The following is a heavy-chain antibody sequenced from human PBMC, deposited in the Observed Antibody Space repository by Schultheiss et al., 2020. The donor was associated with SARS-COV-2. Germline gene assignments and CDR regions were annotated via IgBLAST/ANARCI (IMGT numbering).Heavy chain of an antibody. D-gene: IGHD3-10*01. CDR3: ARAKTNRLWFGELPTFDY. CDR2: IYSGGST. V-gene: IGHV3-53*01. CDR1: GFTVSSNY. Sequence: GGSLRLSCAASGFTVSSNYMSWVRQAPGKGLEWVSVIYSGGSTYYADSVKGRFTISRDNAKNSLYLQMNSLRAEDTAVYYCARAKTNRLWFGELPTFDYWGQGTLVTVSS. J-gene: IGHJ4*02.